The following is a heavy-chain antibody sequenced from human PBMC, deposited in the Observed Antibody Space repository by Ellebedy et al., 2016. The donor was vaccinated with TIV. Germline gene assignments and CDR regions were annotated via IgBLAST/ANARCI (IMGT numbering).Heavy chain of an antibody. J-gene: IGHJ6*02. CDR2: INSDGTST. D-gene: IGHD1-1*01. CDR1: GFTFSSYW. V-gene: IGHV3-74*01. CDR3: ARDHRVWNDAPYRVYYYYGMDV. Sequence: GESLKISCAASGFTFSSYWIHWVRQAPGKGLVWVSRINSDGTSTNYADSVKGRFTISRDNANNTLYLQMNSLRVEDTAVYYCARDHRVWNDAPYRVYYYYGMDVWGQGTTVTVSS.